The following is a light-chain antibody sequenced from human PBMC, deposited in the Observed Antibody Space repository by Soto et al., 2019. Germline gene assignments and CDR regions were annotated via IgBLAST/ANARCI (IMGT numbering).Light chain of an antibody. CDR2: GVS. CDR3: QQYDNWPRT. J-gene: IGKJ1*01. CDR1: QSVSSD. V-gene: IGKV3D-15*01. Sequence: EFVMTQSPATLSVSPGERATLSCPASQSVSSDLAWYHQKPGQAPRLLIYGVSTRATGIPARFSGSGSGTDFTLTINSLQSEDFAVYYCQQYDNWPRTFGQGTKGDIK.